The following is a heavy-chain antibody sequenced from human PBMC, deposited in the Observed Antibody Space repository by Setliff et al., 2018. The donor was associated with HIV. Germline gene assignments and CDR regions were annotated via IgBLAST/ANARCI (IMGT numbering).Heavy chain of an antibody. CDR3: AGPRGDEALDI. D-gene: IGHD3-10*01. J-gene: IGHJ3*02. V-gene: IGHV1-69*13. CDR1: GGTLSNYV. CDR2: IIPMYNIP. Sequence: SVKVSCKTSGGTLSNYVITWVRQAPGQGLEWMGMIIPMYNIPAYAQKFQGRVTFTADESTSTAYMELSSLRSEDTAVYYCAGPRGDEALDIWGQGTMVTVSS.